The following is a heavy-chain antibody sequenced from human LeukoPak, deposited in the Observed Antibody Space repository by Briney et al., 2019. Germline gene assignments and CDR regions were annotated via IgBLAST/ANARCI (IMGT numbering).Heavy chain of an antibody. CDR3: ARSDHYYYYYMDV. Sequence: ASVKVSCKASGYTFTGYYMHWVRQAPGQGLEWMGWINPSSGGTKFAQKFQGRVTMTRDTAISTAYMELSRLRSDDTAVYYCARSDHYYYYYMDVWGKGTTVTVSS. CDR1: GYTFTGYY. J-gene: IGHJ6*03. CDR2: INPSSGGT. V-gene: IGHV1-2*02.